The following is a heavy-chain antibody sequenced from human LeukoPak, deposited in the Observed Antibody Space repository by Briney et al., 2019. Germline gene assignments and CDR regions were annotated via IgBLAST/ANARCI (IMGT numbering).Heavy chain of an antibody. V-gene: IGHV3-7*03. CDR1: GFTFSNYW. J-gene: IGHJ4*02. CDR3: EAYGSV. D-gene: IGHD3-10*01. Sequence: GGSLRLSCAASGFTFSNYWMNWVRQAPGRGLEWVANIKKDGTEKNYVDSVRGRFTISRDNAQNSLYLQMNNLRAEDTAIYYCEAYGSVWGQGTLVIVSS. CDR2: IKKDGTEK.